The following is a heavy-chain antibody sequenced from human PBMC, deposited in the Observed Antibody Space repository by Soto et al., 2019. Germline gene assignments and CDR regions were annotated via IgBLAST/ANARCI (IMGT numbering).Heavy chain of an antibody. V-gene: IGHV3-30*18. CDR2: ISYDGSNK. Sequence: GGSLRLSCAASGFTFSSYGMHWVRQAPGKGLEWVAVISYDGSNKYYADSVKGRFTISRDNSKNTLYLQMNSLRAEDTAVYYCAKDRRWLQPCYFDYWGQGTLVTVSS. CDR1: GFTFSSYG. J-gene: IGHJ4*02. CDR3: AKDRRWLQPCYFDY. D-gene: IGHD5-12*01.